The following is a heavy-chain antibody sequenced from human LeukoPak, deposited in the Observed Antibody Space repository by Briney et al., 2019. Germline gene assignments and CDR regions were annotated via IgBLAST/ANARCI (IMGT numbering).Heavy chain of an antibody. CDR1: GFTFSNYN. CDR3: ARGVGNYRYYFDF. V-gene: IGHV3-21*01. D-gene: IGHD3-22*01. J-gene: IGHJ4*02. Sequence: GGSLRLSCAASGFTFSNYNMNWVRQAPGKGLEWVSSISSSSSYIYYADSVKGRFTISRDNAKNSLYLQMNSLRAEDTAVYYCARGVGNYRYYFDFWGQGTLVTVSS. CDR2: ISSSSSYI.